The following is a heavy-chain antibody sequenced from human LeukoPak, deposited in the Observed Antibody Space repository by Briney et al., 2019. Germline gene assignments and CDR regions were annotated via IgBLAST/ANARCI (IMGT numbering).Heavy chain of an antibody. CDR3: ARLDEYSSSSTYYYYYYYMDV. Sequence: GESLQISCQGSGYRFTSYWIGWVRQMPGKGLEWMGIIYPGDSDTRYSPSFQGQVTISADKSISTAYLQWSSLKGADTAMYYCARLDEYSSSSTYYYYYYYMDVWGKGTTVTVSS. J-gene: IGHJ6*03. CDR1: GYRFTSYW. D-gene: IGHD6-6*01. CDR2: IYPGDSDT. V-gene: IGHV5-51*01.